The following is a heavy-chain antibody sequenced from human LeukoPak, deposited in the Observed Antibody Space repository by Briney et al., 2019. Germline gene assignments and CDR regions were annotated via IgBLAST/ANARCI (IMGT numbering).Heavy chain of an antibody. CDR2: IKQDGSEK. D-gene: IGHD2-21*01. Sequence: GGSLRLSCAASGFTLSTYWMSWVRQAPGKGLEWVANIKQDGSEKYYVDSVKGRFTISRDNAKNSLYLQMNSLRAEDTAVYYCARVAGAGYWGRQNYFDYWGQGTLVTVSS. V-gene: IGHV3-7*01. J-gene: IGHJ4*02. CDR3: ARVAGAGYWGRQNYFDY. CDR1: GFTLSTYW.